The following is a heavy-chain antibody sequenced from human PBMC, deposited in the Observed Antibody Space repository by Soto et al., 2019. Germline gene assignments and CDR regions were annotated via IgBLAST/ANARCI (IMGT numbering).Heavy chain of an antibody. CDR1: GYTFTGYY. CDR3: ARVKHSAVAGTNWFDP. V-gene: IGHV1-2*04. Sequence: ASVKVSCKASGYTFTGYYMHCVRQAPGQGLEWMGWINPNSGGTNYAQKFQGWVTMTRDTSISTAYMELSRLRSDDTAVYYCARVKHSAVAGTNWFDPWGQGTLVTVSS. CDR2: INPNSGGT. D-gene: IGHD6-19*01. J-gene: IGHJ5*02.